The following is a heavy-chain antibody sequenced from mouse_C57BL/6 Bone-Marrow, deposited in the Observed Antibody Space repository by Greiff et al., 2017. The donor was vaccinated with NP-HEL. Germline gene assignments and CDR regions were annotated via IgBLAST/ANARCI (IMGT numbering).Heavy chain of an antibody. V-gene: IGHV1-61*01. CDR3: ARGGYYFDY. CDR1: GYTFTSYW. Sequence: QVQLQQPGAELVRPGSSVRLSCKASGYTFTSYWMDWVKQRPGQGLEWIGNIYPSDSETHYNQKFKDKATLTVDKSSSTADMQLSSLTSEDSAVYYCARGGYYFDYWGQGTTLTVSS. J-gene: IGHJ2*01. CDR2: IYPSDSET.